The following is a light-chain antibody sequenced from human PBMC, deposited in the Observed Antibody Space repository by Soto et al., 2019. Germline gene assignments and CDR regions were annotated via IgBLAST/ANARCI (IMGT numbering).Light chain of an antibody. V-gene: IGKV3-20*01. CDR2: GAS. Sequence: EIVLTQSPGTLSLSPGERATLSCRASQTVSSSYLTWYQQKPGQAPRLLIYGASSRATGIPDRFSGSGSGTAFTLTISRRETEDCAVYYCQQDGSSSYTFGQGTKLEIK. CDR3: QQDGSSSYT. J-gene: IGKJ2*01. CDR1: QTVSSSY.